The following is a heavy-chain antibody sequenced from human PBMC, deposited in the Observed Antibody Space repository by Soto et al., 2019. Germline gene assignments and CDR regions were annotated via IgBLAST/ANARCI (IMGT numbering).Heavy chain of an antibody. J-gene: IGHJ4*02. CDR1: GGSISSGGYS. V-gene: IGHV4-30-2*01. Sequence: LSLTCAVSGGSISSGGYSWSWIRQPPGKGLEWIGYIYHSGSTYYNPSLKSRVTISVDRSKNQFSLKLSSVTAADTAVYYCARGNGPDGDEIDYWGQGTLVTVSS. D-gene: IGHD4-17*01. CDR2: IYHSGST. CDR3: ARGNGPDGDEIDY.